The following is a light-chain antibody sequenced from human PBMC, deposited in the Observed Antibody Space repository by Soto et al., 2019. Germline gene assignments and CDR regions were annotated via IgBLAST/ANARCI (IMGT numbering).Light chain of an antibody. CDR2: GAS. J-gene: IGKJ2*01. Sequence: EIVMTQSPDTLSVSPGERATLSCRASQSVSTNLAWYQQKPGQAPWLLIYGASTRATGIPARFSGSGSGTEFTLTISSLQSEDFAVYHCQQYNNWPYTFGQGTKLEIK. CDR1: QSVSTN. V-gene: IGKV3-15*01. CDR3: QQYNNWPYT.